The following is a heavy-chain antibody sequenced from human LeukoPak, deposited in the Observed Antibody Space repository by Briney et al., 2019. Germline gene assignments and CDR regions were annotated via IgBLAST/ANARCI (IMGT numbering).Heavy chain of an antibody. CDR3: ARSRSGYSYDHAAFDI. D-gene: IGHD5-18*01. Sequence: SETPSLTCTVSGASISSYYWNWIRQPPGKGLEWIGYVYYSGTTNYNPSLKSRVTISVDTSRNQFSLKLSSVTAADTAVYYCARSRSGYSYDHAAFDIWGQGTMVTVSS. CDR1: GASISSYY. V-gene: IGHV4-59*01. CDR2: VYYSGTT. J-gene: IGHJ3*02.